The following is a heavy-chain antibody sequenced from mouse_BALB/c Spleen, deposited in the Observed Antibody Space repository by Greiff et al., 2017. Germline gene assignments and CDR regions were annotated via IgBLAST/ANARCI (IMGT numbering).Heavy chain of an antibody. J-gene: IGHJ1*01. Sequence: EVQLVESGGGLVKPGGSLKLSCAASGFTFSSYAMSWVRQTPEKRLEWVASISSGGSTYYPDSVKGRFTISRDTARNILYLQMSSLRSEDTAMYYCARGGDLLRYFDVWGAGTTVTVSS. V-gene: IGHV5-6-5*01. D-gene: IGHD1-1*01. CDR1: GFTFSSYA. CDR2: ISSGGST. CDR3: ARGGDLLRYFDV.